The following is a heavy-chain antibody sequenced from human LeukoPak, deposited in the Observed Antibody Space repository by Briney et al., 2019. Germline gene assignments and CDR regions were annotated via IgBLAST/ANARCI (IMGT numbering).Heavy chain of an antibody. CDR2: IYHSGST. CDR3: ARASYCSGGSCYSTPFDY. D-gene: IGHD2-15*01. J-gene: IGHJ4*02. CDR1: GGSISSSNW. Sequence: SGTLSLTCAVSGGSISSSNWWSWVRQPPEKGLEWIGEIYHSGSTNYNPSLKSRVTISVDKSKNQFSLKLSSVTAADTAVYYCARASYCSGGSCYSTPFDYWGQGTLVTVSS. V-gene: IGHV4-4*02.